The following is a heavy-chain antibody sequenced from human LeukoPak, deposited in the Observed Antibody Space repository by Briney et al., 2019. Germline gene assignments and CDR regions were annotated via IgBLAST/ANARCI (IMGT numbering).Heavy chain of an antibody. D-gene: IGHD4-17*01. J-gene: IGHJ4*02. Sequence: PGGSLSLTCAASGFTFSDYYMSWIRQAPGKGLEWVSYISSSGSTIYYADSVKGRITISRDNAKNAPYLQMNSRRAEDTVVYYCARDVGDYGDLYFDYWGQGTLVTVSS. CDR1: GFTFSDYY. CDR2: ISSSGSTI. V-gene: IGHV3-11*01. CDR3: ARDVGDYGDLYFDY.